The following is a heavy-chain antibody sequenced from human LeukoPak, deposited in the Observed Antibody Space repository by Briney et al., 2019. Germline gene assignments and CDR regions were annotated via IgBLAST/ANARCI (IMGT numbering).Heavy chain of an antibody. D-gene: IGHD2-2*01. CDR3: ARDGEYCSSTSCYFDP. J-gene: IGHJ5*02. Sequence: PSQTLSLTCTVSGGSISSGGYYWSWIGQHPGKGLEWIGYIYYSGSTYYNPSLKSRLTISVDTSKNQFSLKLSSVTAADTALYYCARDGEYCSSTSCYFDPWGQGILVTVSS. V-gene: IGHV4-31*03. CDR1: GGSISSGGYY. CDR2: IYYSGST.